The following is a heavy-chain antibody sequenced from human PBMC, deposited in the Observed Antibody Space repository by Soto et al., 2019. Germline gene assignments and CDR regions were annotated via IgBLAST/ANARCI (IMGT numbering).Heavy chain of an antibody. Sequence: AASVKVSCKASGGTFSSYAISWVRQAPGQGLEWMGGIIPIFGTANYAQKFQGRVTITADESTSTAYMELSSLRSEDTAVYYCARAEMATRADYYYGMDVWGQGTTVTVSS. D-gene: IGHD5-12*01. J-gene: IGHJ6*02. V-gene: IGHV1-69*13. CDR3: ARAEMATRADYYYGMDV. CDR2: IIPIFGTA. CDR1: GGTFSSYA.